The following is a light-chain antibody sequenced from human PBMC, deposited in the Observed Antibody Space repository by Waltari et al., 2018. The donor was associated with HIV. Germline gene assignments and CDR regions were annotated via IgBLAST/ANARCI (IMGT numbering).Light chain of an antibody. V-gene: IGKV4-1*01. J-gene: IGKJ4*01. CDR3: QQYFNTPLT. CDR1: QSVLYSAKNLNH. CDR2: WAS. Sequence: IVVTQSPDSLAVSLGERATINCKSSQSVLYSAKNLNHLAWYQQKPVQPPKLLFYWASTREAGVPDRFSGSGSGTNFTLTISSLQAEDVAVYHCQQYFNTPLTFAGGTRVEIK.